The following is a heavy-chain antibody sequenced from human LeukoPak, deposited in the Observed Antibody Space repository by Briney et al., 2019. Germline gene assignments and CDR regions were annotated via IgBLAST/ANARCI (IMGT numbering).Heavy chain of an antibody. V-gene: IGHV1-2*02. Sequence: ASVKVSCKASGYTFTGYYMHWVRQAPGQGLEWMGWINPNSGGTNYAQKFQGRVTMTRDTSIITAYMELSRLRSDDTAVYYCARDRVYDPWFDPWGQGTLVTVSS. CDR2: INPNSGGT. CDR1: GYTFTGYY. D-gene: IGHD3-22*01. J-gene: IGHJ5*02. CDR3: ARDRVYDPWFDP.